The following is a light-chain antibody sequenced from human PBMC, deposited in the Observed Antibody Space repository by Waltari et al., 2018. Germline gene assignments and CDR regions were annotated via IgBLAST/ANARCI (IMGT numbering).Light chain of an antibody. J-gene: IGKJ4*01. Sequence: DTLMTQSPATLSVSPGERATLSCRASQSVSSNLAWYQQKPGQAPRLLIYGASTRATGLPARFSGSGSGTEFTLTISSLQSEDFAVYYCQQYNNCPPLTFGGGTKVEIE. CDR3: QQYNNCPPLT. CDR1: QSVSSN. CDR2: GAS. V-gene: IGKV3-15*01.